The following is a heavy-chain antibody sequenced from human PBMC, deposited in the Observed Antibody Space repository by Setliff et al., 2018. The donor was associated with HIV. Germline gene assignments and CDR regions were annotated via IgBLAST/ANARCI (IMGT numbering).Heavy chain of an antibody. V-gene: IGHV5-51*01. CDR3: AKPLTQWGVSPYHYAVDV. D-gene: IGHD1-26*01. Sequence: GESLKISCQGSGYRFTSYWIAWVRQMPGKGLEWMGIIYPGDSDTRYSPSFQGQVTISVDKSITTAYLQWSSLKASDTAMYYCAKPLTQWGVSPYHYAVDVWGQGTTVTVSS. CDR1: GYRFTSYW. CDR2: IYPGDSDT. J-gene: IGHJ6*02.